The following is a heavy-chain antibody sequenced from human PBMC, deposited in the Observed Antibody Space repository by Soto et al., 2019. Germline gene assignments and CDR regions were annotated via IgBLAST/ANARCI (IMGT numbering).Heavy chain of an antibody. CDR3: ARASHLTNYYDSSGYYVPFDY. J-gene: IGHJ4*02. V-gene: IGHV3-33*01. CDR2: IWYDGSNK. Sequence: QVQLVESGGGVVQPGRSLRLSCAASGFTFSSYGMHWVRQAPGKGLEWVAVIWYDGSNKYYADSVKGRFTISRDNSKNTLYLQMNSLRAEDTAVYYCARASHLTNYYDSSGYYVPFDYWGQGTLVTLSS. CDR1: GFTFSSYG. D-gene: IGHD3-22*01.